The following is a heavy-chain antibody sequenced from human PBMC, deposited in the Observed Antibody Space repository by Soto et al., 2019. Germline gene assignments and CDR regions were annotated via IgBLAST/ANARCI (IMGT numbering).Heavy chain of an antibody. J-gene: IGHJ4*02. CDR3: ARLSGGYGDYGSIDY. CDR2: IYYSGST. V-gene: IGHV4-59*08. CDR1: GGSISSYY. D-gene: IGHD4-17*01. Sequence: SETLSLTCTVSGGSISSYYWSWIRQPPGKGLEWIGYIYYSGSTYYNPSLKSRVTISVDTSKNQFSLKLSSVTAADTAVYYCARLSGGYGDYGSIDYWGQGTLVTVSS.